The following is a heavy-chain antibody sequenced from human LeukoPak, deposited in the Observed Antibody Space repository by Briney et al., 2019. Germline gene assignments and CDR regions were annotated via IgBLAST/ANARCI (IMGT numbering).Heavy chain of an antibody. J-gene: IGHJ5*02. Sequence: SETLSLTCTVSGGSISSSSYYWGWIRQPPGKGLEWIGSIYYSGSTYYNPSLKSRVTISVDTSKNQFSLKLSSVTAADTAVYYCARERARTKGPQSITMIVVVPGWFDPWGQGTLVTVSS. V-gene: IGHV4-39*07. D-gene: IGHD3-22*01. CDR3: ARERARTKGPQSITMIVVVPGWFDP. CDR2: IYYSGST. CDR1: GGSISSSSYY.